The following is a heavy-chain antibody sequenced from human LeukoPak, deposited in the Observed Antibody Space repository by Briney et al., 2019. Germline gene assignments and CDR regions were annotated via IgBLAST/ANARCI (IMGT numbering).Heavy chain of an antibody. CDR2: IYTIGST. CDR1: GFTVSSNY. CDR3: ARVVYPCGGYYFDY. D-gene: IGHD2-21*01. J-gene: IGHJ4*02. Sequence: GGSLRLSCAVSGFTVSSNYMGWVRQAPGKGLEWVSVIYTIGSTSYADSVKGRFTISRDNSKSTLYLQMNSLRAEDTAVYYCARVVYPCGGYYFDYWGQGTLVTVSS. V-gene: IGHV3-66*01.